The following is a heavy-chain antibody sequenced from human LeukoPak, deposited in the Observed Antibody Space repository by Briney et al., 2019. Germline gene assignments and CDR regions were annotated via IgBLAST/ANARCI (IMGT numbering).Heavy chain of an antibody. D-gene: IGHD4-17*01. Sequence: GGSLRLSCAASGFTLSSNYMSWVRQAPGKGLEWVSVIYSGGSTYYADSVKGRFIISRDNSKNTLYLQMNSLRAEDTAVYYCARVDYGDYGFDYWGQGTLVTVSS. J-gene: IGHJ4*02. CDR3: ARVDYGDYGFDY. CDR1: GFTLSSNY. V-gene: IGHV3-66*01. CDR2: IYSGGST.